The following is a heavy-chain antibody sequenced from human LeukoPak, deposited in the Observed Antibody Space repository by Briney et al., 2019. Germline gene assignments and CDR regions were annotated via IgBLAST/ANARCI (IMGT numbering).Heavy chain of an antibody. J-gene: IGHJ4*02. CDR2: ISGSGGST. Sequence: PGGSLRLSCAASGFTFSSYAMSWVRQAPGKGLEWVSAISGSGGSTYYADSVKGRFTISRDNSKNTLYLQMNSLRAEDTAVYYCAKASAAAGSAHRFDYWGQGTLVTVSS. V-gene: IGHV3-23*01. CDR3: AKASAAAGSAHRFDY. D-gene: IGHD6-13*01. CDR1: GFTFSSYA.